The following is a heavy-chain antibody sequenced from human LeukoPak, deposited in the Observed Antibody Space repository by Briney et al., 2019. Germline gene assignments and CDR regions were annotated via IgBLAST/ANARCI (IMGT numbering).Heavy chain of an antibody. CDR3: ARLWLGYYYYMDV. V-gene: IGHV1-18*01. Sequence: ASVKVSCMASGYTFTSSGISWVRQAPGQGLEWMGWISAYNGNTNYAQKLQGRVTMTTDTSTSTAYMELRSLRSDDTAVYYCARLWLGYYYYMDVWGKGTTVTVSS. J-gene: IGHJ6*03. CDR1: GYTFTSSG. D-gene: IGHD3-10*01. CDR2: ISAYNGNT.